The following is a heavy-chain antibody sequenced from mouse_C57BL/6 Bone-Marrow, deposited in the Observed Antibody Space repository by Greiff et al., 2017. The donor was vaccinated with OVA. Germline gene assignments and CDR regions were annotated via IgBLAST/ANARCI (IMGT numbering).Heavy chain of an antibody. D-gene: IGHD2-3*01. CDR1: GFTFSSYT. CDR2: ISGGGGNT. V-gene: IGHV5-9*01. CDR3: ARLRWSLTDFDY. Sequence: EVHLVESGGGLVKPGGSLKLSCAASGFTFSSYTMSWVRQTPEKRLEWVATISGGGGNTYYPDSVKGRFTISRDNAKNTLYLQMSRLRSEDTALYDCARLRWSLTDFDYWGQGTTLTVSS. J-gene: IGHJ2*01.